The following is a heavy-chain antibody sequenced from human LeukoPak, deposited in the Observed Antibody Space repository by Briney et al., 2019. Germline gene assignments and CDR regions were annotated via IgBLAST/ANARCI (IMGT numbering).Heavy chain of an antibody. CDR2: IFYSGTT. Sequence: SETLSLTCTVSGGSVSSGSYYWSWIRQPPGKGLEWIGYIFYSGTTNYYPSLKSRVTMSVDTSKNQFSLKLSSVTAADTAVYYCARASYDDPLHYYWYFDLWGRGTLVTVSS. CDR1: GGSVSSGSYY. CDR3: ARASYDDPLHYYWYFDL. D-gene: IGHD4-17*01. J-gene: IGHJ2*01. V-gene: IGHV4-61*01.